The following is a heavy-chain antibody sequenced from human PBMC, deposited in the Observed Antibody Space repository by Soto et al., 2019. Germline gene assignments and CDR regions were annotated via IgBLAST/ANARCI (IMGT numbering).Heavy chain of an antibody. Sequence: QVQLVQSGAEVKKPGASVKVSCKASGYTFTSYAMHRVRQDPGQRLEWMGWINAGNGNTKYSQKFQGRVTITRDTSASTAYMELSSLRSEDTAVYYCARTPGSSWYGYYYYGRDVWGQGTTVTVSS. CDR3: ARTPGSSWYGYYYYGRDV. V-gene: IGHV1-3*01. D-gene: IGHD6-13*01. CDR2: INAGNGNT. J-gene: IGHJ6*02. CDR1: GYTFTSYA.